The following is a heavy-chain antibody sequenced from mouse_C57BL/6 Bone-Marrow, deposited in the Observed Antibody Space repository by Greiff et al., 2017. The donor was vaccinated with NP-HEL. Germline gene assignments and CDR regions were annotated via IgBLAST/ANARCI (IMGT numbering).Heavy chain of an antibody. D-gene: IGHD2-2*01. Sequence: VQRVESGPELVKPGASVKISCKASGYAFSSSWMNWVKQRPGKGLEWIGRIYPGDGDTNYNGKFKGKATLTADKSSSTAYMQLSSLTSEDSAVYFCARGGLRGVFDYWGQGTTLTVSS. J-gene: IGHJ2*01. CDR3: ARGGLRGVFDY. CDR2: IYPGDGDT. V-gene: IGHV1-82*01. CDR1: GYAFSSSW.